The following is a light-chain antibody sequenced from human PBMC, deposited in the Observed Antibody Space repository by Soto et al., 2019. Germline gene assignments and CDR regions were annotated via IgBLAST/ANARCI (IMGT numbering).Light chain of an antibody. CDR1: QSISSY. CDR3: QQSYSTPWT. J-gene: IGKJ1*01. V-gene: IGKV1-39*01. CDR2: AAS. Sequence: DIQMTQSPSSLSASVGDRVTITCQASQSISSYLNCYQQKPGKAPKLLIYAASSLQSGVPSRFSGSGSGTDFTLTISSLQPEDFATYYCQQSYSTPWTFGQGTKVDI.